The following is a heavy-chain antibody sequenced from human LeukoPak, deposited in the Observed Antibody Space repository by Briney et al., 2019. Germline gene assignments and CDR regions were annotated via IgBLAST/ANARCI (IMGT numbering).Heavy chain of an antibody. J-gene: IGHJ4*02. CDR2: INHSGST. Sequence: SETLSLTCAVYGGSFSGYYWSWIRQPPGKGLEWIGEINHSGSTNYNPSLKSRVTISVDTSKNQFSLKLSSVTAADTAVYYCARLPTKYCSSISCAPPDLDYWGQGTLVTVSS. CDR1: GGSFSGYY. D-gene: IGHD2-2*01. V-gene: IGHV4-34*01. CDR3: ARLPTKYCSSISCAPPDLDY.